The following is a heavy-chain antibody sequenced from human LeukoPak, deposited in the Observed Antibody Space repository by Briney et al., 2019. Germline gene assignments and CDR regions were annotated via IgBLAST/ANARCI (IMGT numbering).Heavy chain of an antibody. V-gene: IGHV3-7*01. CDR3: ARDRGSTGYDLYDC. CDR2: MKHDASEK. CDR1: GFTFSSYW. Sequence: GGSLRLSCAASGFTFSSYWMAWVRQTPGKGLEWVANMKHDASEKYYVDSVKGRFTISRDNARNSFYLQMNSLRAEDTAVYYCARDRGSTGYDLYDCWGQGTLVTVSS. J-gene: IGHJ4*02. D-gene: IGHD5-12*01.